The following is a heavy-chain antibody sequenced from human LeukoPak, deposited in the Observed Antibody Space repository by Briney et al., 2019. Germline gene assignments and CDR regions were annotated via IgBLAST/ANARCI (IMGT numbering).Heavy chain of an antibody. V-gene: IGHV3-21*01. J-gene: IGHJ4*02. D-gene: IGHD6-13*01. CDR1: GFTFSSYS. CDR3: ATSLGAAAAGTRDY. CDR2: ISSSSSYI. Sequence: PGGSLRLSCAASGFTFSSYSMNWVRQAPGKGLEWVSSISSSSSYIYYADSVKGRFTISRDNAKNSLYLQMNSLRAENTAVYYCATSLGAAAAGTRDYWGQGTLVTVSS.